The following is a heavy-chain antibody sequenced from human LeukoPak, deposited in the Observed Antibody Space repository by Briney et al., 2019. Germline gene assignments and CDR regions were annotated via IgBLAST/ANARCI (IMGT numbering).Heavy chain of an antibody. CDR2: IRYDGSNK. CDR1: GFTFSSYG. V-gene: IGHV3-30*02. D-gene: IGHD1-26*01. J-gene: IGHJ4*02. Sequence: GGSLRLSCAASGFTFSSYGMHWVRQAPGKGLEWVAFIRYDGSNKYYADSVKGRFTISRDNSKNTVYLQMNSLRAEDTAVYYCAKVEEWYSGSYYLPYWGQGTLVTVSS. CDR3: AKVEEWYSGSYYLPY.